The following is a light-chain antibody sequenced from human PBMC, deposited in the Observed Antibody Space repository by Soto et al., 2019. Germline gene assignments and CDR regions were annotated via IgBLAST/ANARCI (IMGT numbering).Light chain of an antibody. CDR1: QSVFSSS. V-gene: IGKV3-20*01. CDR2: GAS. CDR3: LQHGSTPGP. Sequence: EIVLTQSPGTLSLSPGERATLSCRASQSVFSSSLAWYQQKPGQAPRLLIYGASSRATGIPDRFSGSGSGTDFTLTSSSLEPEDFAVFECLQHGSTPGPFGQGTQVEIK. J-gene: IGKJ1*01.